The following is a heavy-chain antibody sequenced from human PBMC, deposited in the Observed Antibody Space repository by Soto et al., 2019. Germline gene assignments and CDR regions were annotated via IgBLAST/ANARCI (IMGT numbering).Heavy chain of an antibody. J-gene: IGHJ4*02. CDR3: AKDQRIAVAGPIAY. Sequence: GESLKISCAASGFTFSSYAMSWVRQAPGKGLEWVSASSGSGISTYYADSVKGRFTISRDNSKNTLYLQMNTLRAEDTAVYYCAKDQRIAVAGPIAYWGQGTLVTVSS. D-gene: IGHD6-19*01. CDR1: GFTFSSYA. CDR2: SSGSGIST. V-gene: IGHV3-23*01.